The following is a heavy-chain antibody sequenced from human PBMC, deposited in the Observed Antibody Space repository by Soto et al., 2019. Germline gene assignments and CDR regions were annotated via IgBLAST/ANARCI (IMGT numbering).Heavy chain of an antibody. Sequence: QVQLQESGPGLVKPSQTLSLTCTVSGGSISSGGYYWSWIRQHPGKGLEWIGYIYYSGSTYYNPSLKSRVTISVDTSKIQFSLKLSSVTAADTAVYYCARRPTVVPAVHFDYWGQGTLVTVSS. CDR1: GGSISSGGYY. CDR2: IYYSGST. J-gene: IGHJ4*02. D-gene: IGHD2-2*01. CDR3: ARRPTVVPAVHFDY. V-gene: IGHV4-31*03.